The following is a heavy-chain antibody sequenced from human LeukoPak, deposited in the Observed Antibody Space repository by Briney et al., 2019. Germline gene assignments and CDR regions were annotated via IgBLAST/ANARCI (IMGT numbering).Heavy chain of an antibody. J-gene: IGHJ4*02. CDR1: GFTFSNYA. CDR3: AKPYASGSYYVYYVDY. V-gene: IGHV3-23*01. Sequence: GGSLRLSCAASGFTFSNYAMSWVRQAPGKGLEWVSGISASGISTSYADSVKGRFTISRDSSKNTLYLQMNSLRAEDTAVYYCAKPYASGSYYVYYVDYWGQGTLVTVSS. CDR2: ISASGIST. D-gene: IGHD3-10*01.